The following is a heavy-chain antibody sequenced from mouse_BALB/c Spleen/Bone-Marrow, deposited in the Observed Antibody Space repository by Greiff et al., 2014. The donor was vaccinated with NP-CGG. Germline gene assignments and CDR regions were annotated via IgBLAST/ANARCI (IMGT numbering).Heavy chain of an antibody. V-gene: IGHV1S22*01. CDR1: GYTFTSYW. J-gene: IGHJ2*01. D-gene: IGHD2-10*01. Sequence: LQESGSELVRPGASVKLSCKASGYTFTSYWMHWVRQRHGQGLEWIGNIYPGSGHTYYDEEFENKVSLTVDTSSSTAYMHLSSLTSEDSAVYYCTRREGAYYGNYVGYFDYWGQGTTLTVSS. CDR3: TRREGAYYGNYVGYFDY. CDR2: IYPGSGHT.